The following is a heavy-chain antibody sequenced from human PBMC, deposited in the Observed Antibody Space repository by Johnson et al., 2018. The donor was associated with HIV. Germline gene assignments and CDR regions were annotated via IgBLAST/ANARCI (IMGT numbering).Heavy chain of an antibody. V-gene: IGHV3-20*04. D-gene: IGHD1-1*01. Sequence: MLLVESGGGVERPGESLRLSCVGSGFMFDDYATSWVRQVPGKGLEWVSGIDWTGANAGYADSVKGRFTIFRDNAKNSLYIQMNSLRAEDTAVYYCAGEWGGKWNDVHAVDIWGQGTMVTVSS. J-gene: IGHJ3*02. CDR3: AGEWGGKWNDVHAVDI. CDR2: IDWTGANA. CDR1: GFMFDDYA.